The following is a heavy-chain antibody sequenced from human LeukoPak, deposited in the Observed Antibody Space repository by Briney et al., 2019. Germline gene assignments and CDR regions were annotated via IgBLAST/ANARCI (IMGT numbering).Heavy chain of an antibody. CDR1: EFDFTSHA. V-gene: IGHV3-23*01. CDR3: ANEIRPNDY. Sequence: PGGSLRLSCAASEFDFTSHAMTWVRQAPGKGLEWVSAISISGTKTYYADSVKGRFTISRDNSKNTLYLQMHSLRVEDTAVYYCANEIRPNDYWGQGTLVTVSS. J-gene: IGHJ4*02. CDR2: ISISGTKT.